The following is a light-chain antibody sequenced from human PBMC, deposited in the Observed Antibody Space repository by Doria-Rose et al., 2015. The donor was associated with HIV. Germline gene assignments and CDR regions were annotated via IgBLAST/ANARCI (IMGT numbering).Light chain of an antibody. Sequence: EIVMTQSPGTLSLSPGERATLSCRASQSFSSTYLAWYQQKPGQAHSLLIYDGSTRATGIPDRFSASGSVTDFTLTINRLEPEDFALYYCHQYGTSWTFGQGTKVEI. CDR2: DGS. J-gene: IGKJ1*01. CDR3: HQYGTSWT. V-gene: IGKV3-20*01. CDR1: QSFSSTY.